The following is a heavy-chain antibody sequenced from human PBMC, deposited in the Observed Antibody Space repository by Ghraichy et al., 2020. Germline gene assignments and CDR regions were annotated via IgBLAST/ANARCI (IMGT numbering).Heavy chain of an antibody. CDR1: GGSISSYY. CDR3: ARGTIFGVVNDY. Sequence: SETLSLTCSVSGGSISSYYWSWIRQPPGKGLEWIGYFYYGGSTNYNPSLKSRLTIVVDTSKDQLSLKLSSVTAADTAVYYCARGTIFGVVNDYWGQGTLVTVSS. J-gene: IGHJ4*02. CDR2: FYYGGST. V-gene: IGHV4-59*01. D-gene: IGHD3-3*01.